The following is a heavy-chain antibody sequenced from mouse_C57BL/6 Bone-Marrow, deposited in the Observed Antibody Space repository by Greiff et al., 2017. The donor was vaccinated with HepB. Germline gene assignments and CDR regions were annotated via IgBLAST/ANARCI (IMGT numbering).Heavy chain of an antibody. D-gene: IGHD2-1*01. Sequence: VQLQQSGPELVKPGASVKISCKASGYSFTGYYMNWVKQSPEKSLEWIGEINPSTGDTTYNQKFKAKATLTVDKSSSTAYMQLKSLTSEDSAVYYCARNYGNYPSMDYWGQGTSVTVSS. CDR1: GYSFTGYY. CDR2: INPSTGDT. V-gene: IGHV1-42*01. CDR3: ARNYGNYPSMDY. J-gene: IGHJ4*01.